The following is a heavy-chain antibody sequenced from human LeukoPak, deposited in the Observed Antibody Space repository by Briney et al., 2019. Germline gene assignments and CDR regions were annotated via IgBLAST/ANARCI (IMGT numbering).Heavy chain of an antibody. J-gene: IGHJ5*02. CDR1: GFTFSSYA. D-gene: IGHD3-9*01. V-gene: IGHV3-23*01. CDR2: ISGSGGST. CDR3: AKDQSYDILTRYNWFDP. Sequence: GGTLRLSRAASGFTFSSYAMSWVGQAQGRGLEWVSAISGSGGSTYYAVSVKGRSTISRDNSKNTLYLKMNSLRAEDTAVYYCAKDQSYDILTRYNWFDPWGQGTLVTVSS.